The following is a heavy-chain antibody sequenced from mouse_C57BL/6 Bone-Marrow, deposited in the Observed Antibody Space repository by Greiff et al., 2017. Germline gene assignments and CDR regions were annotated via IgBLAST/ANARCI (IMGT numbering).Heavy chain of an antibody. V-gene: IGHV1-50*01. D-gene: IGHD2-3*01. CDR3: ARNDGYILYYFDY. CDR2: IDPSDSYT. Sequence: QVQLQQPGAELVKPGASVKLSCKASGYTFTSYWMQWVKQRPGQGLEWIGEIDPSDSYTNYNQKFKGKATLTVDTSSSTAYMQLSSLTSEDSAVYYCARNDGYILYYFDYWGQGTTLTVSS. CDR1: GYTFTSYW. J-gene: IGHJ2*01.